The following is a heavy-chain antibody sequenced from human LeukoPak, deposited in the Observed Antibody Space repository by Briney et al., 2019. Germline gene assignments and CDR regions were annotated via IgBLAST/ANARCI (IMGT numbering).Heavy chain of an antibody. CDR1: GFSFSRHG. V-gene: IGHV3-33*01. CDR2: IWYDGSNK. D-gene: IGHD3-9*01. Sequence: GGSLRLSCAASGFSFSRHGMHWVRQAPGKGLEWVAIIWYDGSNKYYADSVKGRFTISSDNSKNTLDLQMNSLRAEDAAMYYCGRDRKAGYPDYWGQGTLVTVSS. J-gene: IGHJ4*02. CDR3: GRDRKAGYPDY.